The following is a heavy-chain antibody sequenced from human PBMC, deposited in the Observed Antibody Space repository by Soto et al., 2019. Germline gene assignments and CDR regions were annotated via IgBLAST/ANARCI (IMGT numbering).Heavy chain of an antibody. D-gene: IGHD6-19*01. CDR3: ARHARGWYFWFDP. V-gene: IGHV4-59*08. CDR2: IYYSGST. J-gene: IGHJ5*02. CDR1: GGSISSYY. Sequence: SETLSLTCTVSGGSISSYYWSWIRQPPGKGLEWIGYIYYSGSTNYNPSLKSRVTISVDTSKNQFSLKLSSVTAADTAVYYCARHARGWYFWFDPWGQGTLVTVSS.